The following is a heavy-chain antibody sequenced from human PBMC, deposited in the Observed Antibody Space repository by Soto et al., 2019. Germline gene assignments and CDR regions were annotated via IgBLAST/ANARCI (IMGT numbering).Heavy chain of an antibody. CDR3: VRDGTKTLRDWFDP. V-gene: IGHV4-4*07. CDR1: GASISGFY. D-gene: IGHD1-1*01. CDR2: IYATGTT. J-gene: IGHJ5*02. Sequence: SETLSLTCTVAGASISGFYLSWIRTSAGKGLEWIGRIYATGTTDYNPSLKSRVMMSVDTSKKQFSLKLRSVTAADTAVYYCVRDGTKTLRDWFDPWGQGISVTVSS.